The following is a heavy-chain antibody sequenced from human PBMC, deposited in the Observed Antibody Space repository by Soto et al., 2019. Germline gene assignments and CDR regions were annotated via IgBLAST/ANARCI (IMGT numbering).Heavy chain of an antibody. Sequence: ETLSHTFTVYRGSIISSGYYWGWIRQPPGKGRECIGRINYGGSPYYNPSLKSRVTISVDTSKNKFSLKLSSVTAADTAVYYCARLPHYGDPKAGIWGRGTLVTVSS. CDR1: RGSIISSGYY. D-gene: IGHD4-17*01. J-gene: IGHJ4*02. CDR2: INYGGSP. V-gene: IGHV4-39*01. CDR3: ARLPHYGDPKAGI.